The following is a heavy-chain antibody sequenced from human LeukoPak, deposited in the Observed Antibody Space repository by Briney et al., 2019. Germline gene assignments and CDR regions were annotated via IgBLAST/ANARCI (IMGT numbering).Heavy chain of an antibody. J-gene: IGHJ4*02. D-gene: IGHD5-18*01. CDR3: ARDGNKGGYSYGLFDY. Sequence: SQTLSLTCTVSGGSISSGDYYWSWIRQPPGKGPEWIGYIYYSGNTYYNPALKSRVTISVDTSKNQFSLKLRSVTAADKAVYYCARDGNKGGYSYGLFDYWGQGTLVTVSS. CDR1: GGSISSGDYY. V-gene: IGHV4-30-4*01. CDR2: IYYSGNT.